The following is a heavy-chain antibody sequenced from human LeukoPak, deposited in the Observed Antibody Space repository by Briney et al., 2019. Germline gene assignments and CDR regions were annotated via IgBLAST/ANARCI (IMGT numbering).Heavy chain of an antibody. J-gene: IGHJ5*02. CDR2: INPNSGDT. Sequence: ASVKVSCKASGYTFTDYYIHWVRQAPGQGLEWMGWINPNSGDTNYAQKFQGRVTMTRDTSISTAYMEVSRLRSDDAAVYYCTRDNSVRDEAWWFSPWGQGTLVTVSS. CDR1: GYTFTDYY. V-gene: IGHV1-2*02. D-gene: IGHD5-24*01. CDR3: TRDNSVRDEAWWFSP.